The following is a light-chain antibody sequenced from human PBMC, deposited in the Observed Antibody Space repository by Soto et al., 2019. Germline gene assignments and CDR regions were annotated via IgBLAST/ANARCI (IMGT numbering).Light chain of an antibody. CDR3: QQYNNWPPFT. V-gene: IGKV3-15*01. CDR2: GAS. Sequence: EIVMTQSPATLSVSPGERATLSCRASQSVSSNLAWYQQKPGQAPRLLIYGASTRATGIPARFSGSGSGTEFTLTINSLQSEDFAVYYCQQYNNWPPFTFGPGTNVDIK. J-gene: IGKJ3*01. CDR1: QSVSSN.